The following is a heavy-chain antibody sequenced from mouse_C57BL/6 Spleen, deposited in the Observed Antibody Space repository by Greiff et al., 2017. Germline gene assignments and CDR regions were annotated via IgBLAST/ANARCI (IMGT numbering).Heavy chain of an antibody. Sequence: VHVKQSGPELVKPGASVKISCKASGYSFTGYYMNWVKQSPEKSLEWIGEINPSTGGTTYNQKFKAKATLTVDKSSSTAYMQLKSLTSEDSAVYYCATIPSIYDGYLFAYWGQGTLVTVSA. CDR2: INPSTGGT. J-gene: IGHJ3*01. V-gene: IGHV1-42*01. CDR3: ATIPSIYDGYLFAY. CDR1: GYSFTGYY. D-gene: IGHD2-3*01.